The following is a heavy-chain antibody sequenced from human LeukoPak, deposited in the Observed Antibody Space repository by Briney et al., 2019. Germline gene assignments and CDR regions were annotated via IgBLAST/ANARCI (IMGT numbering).Heavy chain of an antibody. CDR3: ARGGYYDSSGYSDY. D-gene: IGHD3-22*01. Sequence: SETLSLTCTVSGGSISSGSYYWSWIRQHPGKGLEWIGYIYYSGSTYYNPSLKSRVTISVDTSKNQFSLKLSSVTAADTAVYYCARGGYYDSSGYSDYWGQGTLVTVSS. CDR2: IYYSGST. CDR1: GGSISSGSYY. J-gene: IGHJ4*02. V-gene: IGHV4-31*03.